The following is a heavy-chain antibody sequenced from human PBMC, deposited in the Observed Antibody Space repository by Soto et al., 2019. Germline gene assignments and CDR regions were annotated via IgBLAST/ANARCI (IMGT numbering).Heavy chain of an antibody. CDR2: ISSSSSTI. J-gene: IGHJ4*02. CDR1: GFTFSSYS. V-gene: IGHV3-48*01. D-gene: IGHD3-22*01. CDR3: APHSGYYDY. Sequence: EVQLVESGGGLVQPGGSLRLSCADSGFTFSSYSMNWVRQAPGKGLEWVSYISSSSSTIYYADSVKGRFTISRDNAKNSRYLQMISLRAEDTAVYYCAPHSGYYDYWGQGTLVTVSS.